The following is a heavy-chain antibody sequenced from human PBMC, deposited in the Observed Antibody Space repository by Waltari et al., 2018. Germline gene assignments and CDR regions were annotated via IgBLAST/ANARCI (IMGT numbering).Heavy chain of an antibody. V-gene: IGHV4-39*01. J-gene: IGHJ4*02. D-gene: IGHD3-22*01. CDR1: GGSIGSSSYY. CDR2: IYYSGST. CDR3: ASTVYYDSSGWTYYFDY. Sequence: QLQLQESGPGLVKPSETLSLTCTVSGGSIGSSSYYWGWIRQPPGKGLEWIGIIYYSGSTYYNPSLKSRVTISVDTSKNQFSLKLSSVTAADTAVYYCASTVYYDSSGWTYYFDYWGQGTLVTVSS.